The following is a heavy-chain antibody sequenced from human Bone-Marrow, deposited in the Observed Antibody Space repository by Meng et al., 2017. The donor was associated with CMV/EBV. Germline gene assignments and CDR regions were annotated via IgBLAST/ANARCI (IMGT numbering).Heavy chain of an antibody. CDR2: ISYDGSNK. Sequence: GESLKISCAASGFTFSSYAMHWVRQAPGKGLEWVAVISYDGSNKYYADSVKGRFTISRDNSKNTLYLQMNSLRAEDTAVYYCAKDRGLRVGGWFDPWGQGTRVTVSS. CDR1: GFTFSSYA. CDR3: AKDRGLRVGGWFDP. J-gene: IGHJ5*02. V-gene: IGHV3-30-3*01. D-gene: IGHD3-10*01.